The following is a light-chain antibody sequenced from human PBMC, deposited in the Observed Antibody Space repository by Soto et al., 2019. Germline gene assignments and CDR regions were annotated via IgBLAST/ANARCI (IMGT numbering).Light chain of an antibody. Sequence: AIQMTQSPSSLSASVGDRVTITCRASQGIRTELGWYQQRPGEAPKLLIYAASNLQSGVPSRFSGSGSGTDFTLTISSLQPEDFATYYCLQYYNYPRTFGQGTKVEIK. J-gene: IGKJ1*01. CDR2: AAS. CDR3: LQYYNYPRT. CDR1: QGIRTE. V-gene: IGKV1-6*02.